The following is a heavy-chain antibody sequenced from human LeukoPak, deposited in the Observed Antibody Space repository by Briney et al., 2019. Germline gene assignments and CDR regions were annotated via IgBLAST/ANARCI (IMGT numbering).Heavy chain of an antibody. CDR1: GGSISSSNAY. CDR3: VSPRGFSYGYFDY. Sequence: SETLSLTCTVSGGSISSSNAYWGWIRQPPGKGLEWIGSIYYSKNTYYNPSLKSRVTISADTSKSQFSLTLGSVSATDTAVYYCVSPRGFSYGYFDYWGQGTLVTVSS. J-gene: IGHJ4*02. V-gene: IGHV4-39*01. D-gene: IGHD5-18*01. CDR2: IYYSKNT.